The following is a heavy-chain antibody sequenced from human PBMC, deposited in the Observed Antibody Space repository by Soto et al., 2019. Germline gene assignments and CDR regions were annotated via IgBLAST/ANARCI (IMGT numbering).Heavy chain of an antibody. CDR2: IYYSGST. CDR3: ARDLTYEDYFDY. CDR1: GGSVSSDNYY. V-gene: IGHV4-61*01. D-gene: IGHD5-12*01. J-gene: IGHJ4*02. Sequence: QVQLQESGPGLVKPSETLSLTCTVSGGSVSSDNYYWSWIRQPPGKGLEWIGYIYYSGSTNYNPSLKSRVTISVDTSKNQFSLKLSSVTAADTAVYYCARDLTYEDYFDYWGQGTLVTVSS.